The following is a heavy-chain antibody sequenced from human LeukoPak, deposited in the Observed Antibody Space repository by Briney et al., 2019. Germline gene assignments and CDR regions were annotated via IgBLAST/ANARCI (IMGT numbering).Heavy chain of an antibody. CDR2: ISSSGSTI. Sequence: PGGSLRLSCAASGFTFSSYEMNWVRQAPGKGLEWVSYISSSGSTIYYADSVKGRFTISRDNAKNSLYLQMNSLRAGDTAVYYCAKAQVLLWFGETDYWGQGSLVTVSS. J-gene: IGHJ4*02. D-gene: IGHD3-10*01. V-gene: IGHV3-48*03. CDR1: GFTFSSYE. CDR3: AKAQVLLWFGETDY.